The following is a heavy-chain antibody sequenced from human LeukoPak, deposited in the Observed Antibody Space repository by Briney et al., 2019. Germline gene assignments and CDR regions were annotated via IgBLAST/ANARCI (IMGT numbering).Heavy chain of an antibody. CDR2: MSYDGSNT. J-gene: IGHJ6*02. CDR1: RFTFSTYG. Sequence: PGGSLRLSCVASRFTFSTYGMHWVRQAPGKGLEWVAVMSYDGSNTYYTDSVKGRFTISRDNSKNTLYLQMNSLRAEDTAVYYCAKDRGDYCSGGSCFSYYYYGMDVWGQGTTVTVSS. CDR3: AKDRGDYCSGGSCFSYYYYGMDV. V-gene: IGHV3-30*18. D-gene: IGHD2-15*01.